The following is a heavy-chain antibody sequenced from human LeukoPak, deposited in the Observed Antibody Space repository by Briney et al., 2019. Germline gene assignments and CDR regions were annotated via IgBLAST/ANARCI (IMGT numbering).Heavy chain of an antibody. Sequence: GAAVKVSCKSSGYTFTSYNIHWVRQAPGQGLEWMGWVTPNSGSTNYGQQFQGRVTMTRDTSIKTAYMELNSLISDDTAVYYCARGMGSGTYRSFDFWGQGTLVTVSS. CDR1: GYTFTSYN. CDR2: VTPNSGST. D-gene: IGHD3-10*01. V-gene: IGHV1-2*02. CDR3: ARGMGSGTYRSFDF. J-gene: IGHJ4*02.